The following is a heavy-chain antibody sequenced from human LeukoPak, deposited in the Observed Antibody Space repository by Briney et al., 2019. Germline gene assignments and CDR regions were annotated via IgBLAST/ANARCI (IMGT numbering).Heavy chain of an antibody. D-gene: IGHD4-17*01. Sequence: SATLSLTCTVSGGTISSYYWSWIRQPPGKGLEWIGYIYYSGSTNYNPSLKSRVTVSVDTSKNQFSLKLSSVTAADTAVYYCARAGTTGGAFDIWGQGTMVTVSS. CDR3: ARAGTTGGAFDI. CDR2: IYYSGST. J-gene: IGHJ3*02. V-gene: IGHV4-59*01. CDR1: GGTISSYY.